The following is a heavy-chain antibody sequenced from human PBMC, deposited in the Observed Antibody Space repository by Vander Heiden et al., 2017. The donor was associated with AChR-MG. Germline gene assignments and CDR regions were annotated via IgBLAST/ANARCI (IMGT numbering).Heavy chain of an antibody. Sequence: EVQLVESGGGLVQPGGSLRFSCAASGFTFSSYWMSWVRQAPGKGLEWVANIKQDGREKYYVDAVKGRFTISRDNAKNSLYLQMNSLRAEDTAVYYCARVDSSSPYYFDYWGQGTLVTVSA. D-gene: IGHD6-13*01. CDR3: ARVDSSSPYYFDY. CDR1: GFTFSSYW. CDR2: IKQDGREK. V-gene: IGHV3-7*01. J-gene: IGHJ4*02.